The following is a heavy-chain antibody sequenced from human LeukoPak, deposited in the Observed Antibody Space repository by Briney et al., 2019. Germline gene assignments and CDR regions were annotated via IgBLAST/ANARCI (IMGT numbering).Heavy chain of an antibody. CDR1: GFTFSSYA. D-gene: IGHD6-19*01. V-gene: IGHV3-7*01. CDR3: ARDWNQWLASHFDY. J-gene: IGHJ4*02. CDR2: IKQDGSER. Sequence: GGSLRLSCAASGFTFSSYAMHWVRQAPGKGLEWVANIKQDGSERYYVDSVKGRFTISRDNAKNSLYLQMNSLRAEDTAVYYCARDWNQWLASHFDYWGQGTLVTVSS.